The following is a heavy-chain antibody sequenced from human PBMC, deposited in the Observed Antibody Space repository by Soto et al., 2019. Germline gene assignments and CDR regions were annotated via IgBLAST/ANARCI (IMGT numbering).Heavy chain of an antibody. Sequence: GGSLRLSCAASGFTFSSYAMSWVRQAPGKGLEWVSAISGSGGSTYYADSVKGRFTISRDNSKNTLYLQMNSLRAEDTAVYYCARGANLGELPGPFDYWGQGTLVTVSS. CDR2: ISGSGGST. CDR1: GFTFSSYA. V-gene: IGHV3-23*01. D-gene: IGHD3-16*01. J-gene: IGHJ4*02. CDR3: ARGANLGELPGPFDY.